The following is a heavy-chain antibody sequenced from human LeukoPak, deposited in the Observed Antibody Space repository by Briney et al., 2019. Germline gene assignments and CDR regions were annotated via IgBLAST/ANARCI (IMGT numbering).Heavy chain of an antibody. CDR3: ARDQSGYSYGHYYGMDV. V-gene: IGHV4-59*01. CDR1: GGSISSYY. J-gene: IGHJ6*02. Sequence: ASETLSLTCTVSGGSISSYYWNWIRQPPGKGLEWIGYIYNRGSINYNPSLKSRVTTSVDTSKNQFSLKLSSVTAADTAVYYCARDQSGYSYGHYYGMDVWGQGTTVTVSS. D-gene: IGHD5-18*01. CDR2: IYNRGSI.